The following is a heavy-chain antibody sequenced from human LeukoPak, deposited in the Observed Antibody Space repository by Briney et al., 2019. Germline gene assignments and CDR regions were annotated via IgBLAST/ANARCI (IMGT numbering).Heavy chain of an antibody. CDR1: GYTFTGYY. V-gene: IGHV1-2*02. Sequence: ASVKVSCKASGYTFTGYYMHWVRQAPGQGLEWMGWINPNSGGTNYAQKFQGRVTMTRDTSISTAYMELSRLRSDDTAVYYCARGERSRGYSGYDPLSSRVYYYYYYMDVWGKGTTVTISS. D-gene: IGHD5-12*01. CDR2: INPNSGGT. J-gene: IGHJ6*03. CDR3: ARGERSRGYSGYDPLSSRVYYYYYYMDV.